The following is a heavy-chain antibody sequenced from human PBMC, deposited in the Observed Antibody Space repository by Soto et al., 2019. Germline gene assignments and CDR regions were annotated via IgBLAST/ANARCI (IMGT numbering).Heavy chain of an antibody. Sequence: SETLSLTCAVYGGSFSGYYWSWIRKPPGKGLEWMGEINHSGSTHYTPSLKSRVTISVDTSKIQFSLKLSSVTASDTALYYCARAPKPASSYYFDYWGQGTLVTVSS. V-gene: IGHV4-34*01. D-gene: IGHD2-2*01. CDR1: GGSFSGYY. J-gene: IGHJ4*02. CDR3: ARAPKPASSYYFDY. CDR2: INHSGST.